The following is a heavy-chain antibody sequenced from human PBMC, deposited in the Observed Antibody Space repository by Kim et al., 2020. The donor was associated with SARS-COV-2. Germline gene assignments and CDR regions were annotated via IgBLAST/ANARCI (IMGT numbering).Heavy chain of an antibody. D-gene: IGHD3-10*01. J-gene: IGHJ5*02. CDR1: DDSISSRSYY. CDR2: IYYSGST. Sequence: SETLSLTCTVSDDSISSRSYYWGWIRQPPGKGLEWIGSIYYSGSTYYNPSLKSRVTISGDMSKNQFSLKLSSVTAADTAVYYCARSNAAWLGAWFDPWGQGTLVTVSS. V-gene: IGHV4-39*01. CDR3: ARSNAAWLGAWFDP.